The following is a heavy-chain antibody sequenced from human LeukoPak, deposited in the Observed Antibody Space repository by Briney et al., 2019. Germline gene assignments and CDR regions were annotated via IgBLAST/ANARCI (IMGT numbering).Heavy chain of an antibody. V-gene: IGHV5-51*01. Sequence: GESLKISCKGSGYTFTKYWIGWVRQMPGKGLEWMGLIYPGDSDTKYSPSFQGQVIISADKSISTAYLQWSSLKASDTAMYYCAIFDFLFGEIDNWFDPWGQGTQVTVSS. CDR3: AIFDFLFGEIDNWFDP. CDR2: IYPGDSDT. D-gene: IGHD3-16*01. CDR1: GYTFTKYW. J-gene: IGHJ5*02.